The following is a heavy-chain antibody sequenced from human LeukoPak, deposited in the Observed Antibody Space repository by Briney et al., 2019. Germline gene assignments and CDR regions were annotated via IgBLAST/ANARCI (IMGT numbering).Heavy chain of an antibody. CDR2: ISSSGSTI. CDR3: TSSVVVVAPTIY. D-gene: IGHD2-15*01. Sequence: GGSLRLSCAASGFTFSDYYMSWIRQAPGKGLEWVSYISSSGSTIYYADSVKGRFTISRDNAKNSLYLQMNSLRAEDTAVYYCTSSVVVVAPTIYWGQGTLVTVSS. J-gene: IGHJ4*02. CDR1: GFTFSDYY. V-gene: IGHV3-11*01.